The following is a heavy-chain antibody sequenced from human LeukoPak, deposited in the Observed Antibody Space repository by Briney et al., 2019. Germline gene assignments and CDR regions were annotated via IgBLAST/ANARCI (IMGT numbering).Heavy chain of an antibody. V-gene: IGHV3-66*01. D-gene: IGHD3-10*02. CDR1: GFTVSSNY. CDR3: ARAAGMFGEFHDAFNI. J-gene: IGHJ3*02. CDR2: IYSGGST. Sequence: QPGGSLRLSCAASGFTVSSNYMTWVRQAPGKGLEWVSLIYSGGSTYYGDSVKGRFTISRDNSKNTLYLQMNSLRAEDTAVYYCARAAGMFGEFHDAFNIWGQGTMVAVSS.